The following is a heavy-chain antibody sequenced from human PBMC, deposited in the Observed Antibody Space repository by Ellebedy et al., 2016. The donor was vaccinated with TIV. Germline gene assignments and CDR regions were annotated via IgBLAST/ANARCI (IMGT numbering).Heavy chain of an antibody. D-gene: IGHD3-3*01. CDR3: ACCTIFGVVTYYYYGMDV. V-gene: IGHV3-30-3*01. Sequence: GGSLRLSCAASGFTFSSYAMHWVRQAPGKGLEWVAVISYDGSNKYYADSVKGRFTISRDNSKNTLYLQMNSLRAEDTAVYYCACCTIFGVVTYYYYGMDVWGQGTTVTVSS. CDR1: GFTFSSYA. J-gene: IGHJ6*02. CDR2: ISYDGSNK.